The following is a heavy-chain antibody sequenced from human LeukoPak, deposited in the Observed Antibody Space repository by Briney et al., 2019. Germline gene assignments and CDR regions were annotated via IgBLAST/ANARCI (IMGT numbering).Heavy chain of an antibody. CDR3: ARGSSSGWPDYLDY. J-gene: IGHJ4*02. D-gene: IGHD6-19*01. CDR2: INGDGRNT. V-gene: IGHV3-74*01. CDR1: GFDFSSHW. Sequence: GGSLRLSCAASGFDFSSHWMHWVRQAPGKGLVWLSRINGDGRNTGYADSVKGRFTISRDNAKNTLYLQMNSLRAEDTAVYYCARGSSSGWPDYLDYWGQGTLVTVSS.